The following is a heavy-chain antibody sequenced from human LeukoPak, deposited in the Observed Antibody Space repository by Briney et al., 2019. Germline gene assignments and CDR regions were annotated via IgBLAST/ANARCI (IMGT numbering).Heavy chain of an antibody. CDR3: GRGVVGATALGY. V-gene: IGHV4-61*02. D-gene: IGHD1-26*01. CDR1: SGSISSGSYY. J-gene: IGHJ4*02. CDR2: ISKTGST. Sequence: SETLSLTCTVSSGSISSGSYYWSWIRQPAGKELEWIGRISKTGSTSYNPSLKSRVTMSVGPSKSQFSLGLSSATAADTAVYYCGRGVVGATALGYWGQGTLVTVAS.